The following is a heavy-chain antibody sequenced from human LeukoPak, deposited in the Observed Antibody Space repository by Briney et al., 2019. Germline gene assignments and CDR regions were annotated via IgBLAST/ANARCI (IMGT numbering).Heavy chain of an antibody. Sequence: PGGSLRLSCAASGFTFSSYSMNWVRQAPGKGLEWVANIKQGGSEKYYVDSVKGRFTISRDNAKNSLYLQMNSLRAEDTAVYYCARDRSDELQPNLTFDYWGQGTLVTVSS. CDR2: IKQGGSEK. D-gene: IGHD6-13*01. J-gene: IGHJ4*02. CDR3: ARDRSDELQPNLTFDY. V-gene: IGHV3-7*01. CDR1: GFTFSSYS.